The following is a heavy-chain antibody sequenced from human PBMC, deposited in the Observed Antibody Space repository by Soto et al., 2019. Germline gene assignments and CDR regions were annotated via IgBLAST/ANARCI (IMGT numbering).Heavy chain of an antibody. Sequence: PSETLSLTCPVSGGSISSGGYYWSWIRQHPGKGLEWIGYIYYSGSTYYNPSLKSRVTISVDTSKNQFSLKLSSVTAAGTAVYYCARGGTVVTRAEYFQHWGQGTLVTVSS. J-gene: IGHJ1*01. CDR2: IYYSGST. CDR3: ARGGTVVTRAEYFQH. D-gene: IGHD2-21*02. CDR1: GGSISSGGYY. V-gene: IGHV4-31*03.